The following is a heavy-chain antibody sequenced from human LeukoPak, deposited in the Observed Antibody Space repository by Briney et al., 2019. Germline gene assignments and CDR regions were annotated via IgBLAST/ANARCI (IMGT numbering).Heavy chain of an antibody. CDR3: ARASIAVAGPLDY. CDR1: GFTVSSNY. CDR2: IYSGGST. Sequence: PGGSLRLSCAASGFTVSSNYMSWVRQAPGKGLEWVSVIYSGGSTYYADSVKGRFTISRDNSKNTLYLQTNSLRAEDTAVYYCARASIAVAGPLDYWGQGTLVTVSS. V-gene: IGHV3-53*01. J-gene: IGHJ4*02. D-gene: IGHD6-19*01.